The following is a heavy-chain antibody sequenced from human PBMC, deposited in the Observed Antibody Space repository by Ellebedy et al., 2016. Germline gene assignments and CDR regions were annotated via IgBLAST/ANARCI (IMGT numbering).Heavy chain of an antibody. CDR1: RFTFNNYA. Sequence: GGSLRLSXAASRFTFNNYAMNWVRQAPGKGLECVAAISEIGGSTFYADSVKGRFTISRDNSKNTVYLQVNSLRAEDTAVYYCAKEGGSGHDNSHFDYWGQGTLVTVS. D-gene: IGHD6-19*01. J-gene: IGHJ4*02. V-gene: IGHV3-23*01. CDR2: ISEIGGST. CDR3: AKEGGSGHDNSHFDY.